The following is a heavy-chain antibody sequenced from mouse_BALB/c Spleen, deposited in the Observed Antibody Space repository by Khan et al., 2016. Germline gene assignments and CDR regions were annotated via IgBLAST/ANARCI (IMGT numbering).Heavy chain of an antibody. CDR2: ISPYNGDT. CDR1: VYSFTAYF. D-gene: IGHD2-4*01. V-gene: IGHV1-20*02. J-gene: IGHJ3*01. Sequence: VQLQQPGPELVKPGASVKISCKASVYSFTAYFMNWVMQSHGKSLEWIGRISPYNGDTFYNQKFKGKATLTVDKSSSTVHMELRSLASEDSAVYYCARSGDYGTFAYWGQGTLVTVSA. CDR3: ARSGDYGTFAY.